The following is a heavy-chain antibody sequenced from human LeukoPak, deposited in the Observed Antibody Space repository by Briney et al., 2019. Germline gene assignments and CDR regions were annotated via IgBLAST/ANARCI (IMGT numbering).Heavy chain of an antibody. CDR3: ARHPPYGSRSWGAYYFDH. CDR2: IYYGGST. J-gene: IGHJ4*02. D-gene: IGHD3-10*01. Sequence: PSETLSLTCTVSGDSISSSNFYWGWIRQPPGKGLEWMGSIYYGGSTFYSPSLKSRITISVDAFNNEFSLRLSPMTDAHTAVYYCARHPPYGSRSWGAYYFDHWGQGNLVTVSS. V-gene: IGHV4-39*01. CDR1: GDSISSSNFY.